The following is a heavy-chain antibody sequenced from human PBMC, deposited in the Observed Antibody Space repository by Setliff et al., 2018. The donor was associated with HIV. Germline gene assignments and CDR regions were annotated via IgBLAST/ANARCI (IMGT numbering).Heavy chain of an antibody. J-gene: IGHJ5*01. Sequence: PSETLSLTCTVSGGSIGTGAYYWGWIRQPPGKGLEWIGSIYYDGRTFYKPSLKSRLTISVDTSKNQFSLSLNSVTAADTAVYFCARGGAVSADFDSWGQGTLVTVSS. CDR2: IYYDGRT. CDR1: GGSIGTGAYY. V-gene: IGHV4-39*07. CDR3: ARGGAVSADFDS. D-gene: IGHD3-16*01.